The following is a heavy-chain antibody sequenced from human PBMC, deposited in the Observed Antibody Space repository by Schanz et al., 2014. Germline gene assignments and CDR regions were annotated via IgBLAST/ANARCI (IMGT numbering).Heavy chain of an antibody. D-gene: IGHD3-3*01. Sequence: EVRLVESGGGLVKPGGSLRLSCAVSGLTVGDAWMNWVRQAPGKGLEWVSYISGSSSTKYYADSVKGRFTISRDNSKNTLYLQMNSLTAEDTAVYYCARGVRIDYWGQGTLVTVSS. CDR3: ARGVRIDY. CDR1: GLTVGDAW. CDR2: ISGSSSTK. J-gene: IGHJ4*02. V-gene: IGHV3-48*01.